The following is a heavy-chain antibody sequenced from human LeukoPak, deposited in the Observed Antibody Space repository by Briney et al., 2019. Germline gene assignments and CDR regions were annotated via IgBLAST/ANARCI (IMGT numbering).Heavy chain of an antibody. J-gene: IGHJ4*02. D-gene: IGHD5-18*01. CDR2: MSPNSGDT. V-gene: IGHV1-8*01. CDR1: GYTFASYD. Sequence: ASVKVSCKASGYTFASYDFNWVRQATGQRPEWMGWMSPNSGDTGYAQKFQDRVTMTRNTSISTAYMELSSLRSDDTAVYYCARGRGYSYGYADYWGQGTLVTVSS. CDR3: ARGRGYSYGYADY.